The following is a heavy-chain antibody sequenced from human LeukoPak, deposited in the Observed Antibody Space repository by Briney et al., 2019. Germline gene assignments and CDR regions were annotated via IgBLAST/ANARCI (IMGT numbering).Heavy chain of an antibody. D-gene: IGHD4-17*01. J-gene: IGHJ3*01. CDR3: ARDYGDAFDV. CDR1: GFTFSNYW. CDR2: INSDGSST. V-gene: IGHV3-74*01. Sequence: GGSLRLSCAASGFTFSNYWMHWVRQAPGKGLVWVSLINSDGSSTNYADSVKGRFTIYRDNAKNTLYLQMNSLRAEDTAVYYCARDYGDAFDVWGQGTMVTVFS.